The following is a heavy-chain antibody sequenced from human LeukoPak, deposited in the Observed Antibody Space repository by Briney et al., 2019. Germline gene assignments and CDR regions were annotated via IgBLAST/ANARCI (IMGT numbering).Heavy chain of an antibody. D-gene: IGHD1-26*01. J-gene: IGHJ4*02. CDR2: IWYDGSNK. V-gene: IGHV3-33*08. Sequence: PGMSLRLSCADSGFTFTSYAMHWVRQAPGKGLEWVAVIWYDGSNKYYADSVKGRFTISRDNSKNALYLQMNSLRAEDTAVYYCARDRIVGATRGGDFDYWGQGTLVTVSS. CDR1: GFTFTSYA. CDR3: ARDRIVGATRGGDFDY.